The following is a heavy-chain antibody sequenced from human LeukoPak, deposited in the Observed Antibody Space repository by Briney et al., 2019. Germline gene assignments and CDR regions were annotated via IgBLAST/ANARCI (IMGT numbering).Heavy chain of an antibody. Sequence: KAGGSLRLSCAVSGFTFSDYYMSWIRQAPGKGLEWVSYISSSGRITYYADSVKGRFTISRDNAKNSLYLQMNSLRAEDTAVYYCARVHYYGMDVWGQGTTLTVSS. CDR2: ISSSGRIT. V-gene: IGHV3-11*01. CDR3: ARVHYYGMDV. CDR1: GFTFSDYY. J-gene: IGHJ6*02.